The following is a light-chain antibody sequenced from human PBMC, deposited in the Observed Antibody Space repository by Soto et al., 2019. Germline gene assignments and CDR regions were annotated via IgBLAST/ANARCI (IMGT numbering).Light chain of an antibody. J-gene: IGKJ1*01. CDR3: QKFNAYPPWT. Sequence: DLPSTPSPSTPSACKGDRVSNTWPGRQGISSNLAWYEQNPGRAPKLLIFGASTLQSGVPSRFSGSGSGTDFTLTISSLQPEDFATYFCQKFNAYPPWTFGQGTKV. CDR1: QGISSN. V-gene: IGKV1-9*01. CDR2: GAS.